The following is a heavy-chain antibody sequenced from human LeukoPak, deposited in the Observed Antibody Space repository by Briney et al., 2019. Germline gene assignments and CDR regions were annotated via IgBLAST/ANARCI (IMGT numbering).Heavy chain of an antibody. CDR2: ISAYNGNT. J-gene: IGHJ4*02. Sequence: GASVKVSCKASGYTFTSYGISWVRQAPGQGLEWMGWISAYNGNTNYAQKLQGRVTKTTGTSTSTAYMELRSLRSDDTAVYYCARDGENCSGGSCYEILDYWGQGTLVTVSS. V-gene: IGHV1-18*01. CDR1: GYTFTSYG. D-gene: IGHD2-15*01. CDR3: ARDGENCSGGSCYEILDY.